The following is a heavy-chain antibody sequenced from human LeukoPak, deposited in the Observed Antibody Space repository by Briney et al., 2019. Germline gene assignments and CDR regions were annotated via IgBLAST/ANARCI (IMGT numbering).Heavy chain of an antibody. CDR3: ARDAF. J-gene: IGHJ4*02. CDR2: VNPSGGST. D-gene: IGHD3-3*02. V-gene: IGHV1-46*01. CDR1: GYSFTNFY. Sequence: ASVKVSCKTSGYSFTNFYIDWVRQAPGQGLEWMGMVNPSGGSTISAQKFQDRVNMTTDTSTRTVYMEMTGLTSDDTGIYYCARDAFWGQGTQVTVSS.